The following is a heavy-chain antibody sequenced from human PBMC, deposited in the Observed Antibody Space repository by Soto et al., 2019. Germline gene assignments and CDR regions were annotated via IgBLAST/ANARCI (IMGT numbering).Heavy chain of an antibody. J-gene: IGHJ4*02. V-gene: IGHV3-73*01. Sequence: GGSLRLSCAASGFTFSDSAMHWVRQASGKGLEWVGRIRSKANSYATAYAASVKGRFTISRDDSKNTAYLQMNSLKTEDTAVYYCTRRVVVNSSGWFDYWGQGTLVTVSS. CDR2: IRSKANSYAT. CDR1: GFTFSDSA. CDR3: TRRVVVNSSGWFDY. D-gene: IGHD6-19*01.